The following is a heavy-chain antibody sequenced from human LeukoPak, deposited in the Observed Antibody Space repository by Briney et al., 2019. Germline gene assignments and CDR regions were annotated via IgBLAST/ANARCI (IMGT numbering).Heavy chain of an antibody. J-gene: IGHJ4*02. D-gene: IGHD3-10*01. CDR3: AKHYMGSYNNRGLDS. CDR1: GGSITTPYYY. V-gene: IGHV4-39*01. CDR2: IYYSGST. Sequence: SETLSLTCTVSGGSITTPYYYWGWIRQPPGKGLEWIGSIYYSGSTDYNPSLESRVTISVDTSKNQFSLKLSSVTAADTAVYYCAKHYMGSYNNRGLDSWGQGTLVTVSS.